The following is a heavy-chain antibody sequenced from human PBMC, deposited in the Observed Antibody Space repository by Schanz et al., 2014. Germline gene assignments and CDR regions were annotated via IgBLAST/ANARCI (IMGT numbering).Heavy chain of an antibody. Sequence: EVHLLESGGGLVQPGGSLRLSCAASEFTFSTDAMSWVRQAPGKGLEWVSYVSRSTPDIYYADSVKGRFTMSRDNAKNSVFLQMNSLRPEDTAVYYCARSRSGFYFDYWGQGTLVTVSS. D-gene: IGHD1-26*01. J-gene: IGHJ4*02. V-gene: IGHV3-48*01. CDR3: ARSRSGFYFDY. CDR1: EFTFSTDA. CDR2: VSRSTPDI.